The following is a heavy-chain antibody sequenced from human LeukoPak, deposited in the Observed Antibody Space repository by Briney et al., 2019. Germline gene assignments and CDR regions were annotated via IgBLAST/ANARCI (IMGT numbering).Heavy chain of an antibody. D-gene: IGHD2-15*01. V-gene: IGHV3-9*01. CDR3: AKAEGYCSGGSCRFDY. Sequence: GGSLRLSCAASGFTFDDYAVHWVRQAPGKGLEWVSGISWNSGSIGYADSVKDRFTISRDNAKNSLYLQMNSLRAEDTALYYCAKAEGYCSGGSCRFDYWGQGTLVIVSS. J-gene: IGHJ4*02. CDR1: GFTFDDYA. CDR2: ISWNSGSI.